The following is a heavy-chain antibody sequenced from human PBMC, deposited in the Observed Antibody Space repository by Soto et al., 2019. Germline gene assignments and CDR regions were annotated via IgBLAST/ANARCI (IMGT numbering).Heavy chain of an antibody. V-gene: IGHV3-74*01. D-gene: IGHD4-17*01. CDR3: VKVLGPRDYLILEY. Sequence: EVQLVESGGGLVQPGGSLRLSCAASGFTFSNHWMHWVRQAPGKGLVWVSRINDEGTSADYADSVKGRFTISRDNAKNTLFLEMNSLRADDTAVYYCVKVLGPRDYLILEYWGQGALVTVSS. CDR2: INDEGTSA. CDR1: GFTFSNHW. J-gene: IGHJ4*02.